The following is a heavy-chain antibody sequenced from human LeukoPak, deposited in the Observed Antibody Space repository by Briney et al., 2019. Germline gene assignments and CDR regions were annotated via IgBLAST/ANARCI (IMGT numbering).Heavy chain of an antibody. V-gene: IGHV3-30*04. CDR2: ISPDGNNE. D-gene: IGHD1-26*01. J-gene: IGHJ4*02. CDR3: GKHDSASDY. CDR1: GFTFSTYP. Sequence: GGSLRLSCDASGFTFSTYPMHWVRQAPGKGLEWLTLISPDGNNEDYADSVKGRFTISRDNSKNTLYLQMNSLRGDDTAVYYCGKHDSASDYWGQGTLVTVSS.